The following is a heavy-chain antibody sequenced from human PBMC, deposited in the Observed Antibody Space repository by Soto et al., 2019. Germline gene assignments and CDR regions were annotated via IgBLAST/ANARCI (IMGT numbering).Heavy chain of an antibody. D-gene: IGHD3-9*01. Sequence: PSETLSLTCTVSGGSISSYYWSWIGQPPGKGLEWIGYIYYSGSTNYNPSLKSRVTISVDASKNQFSLKLSSVTAADTAVYYCARGYYDILTGYYYNPYFDYWGQGTLVTVSS. CDR1: GGSISSYY. J-gene: IGHJ4*02. V-gene: IGHV4-59*01. CDR2: IYYSGST. CDR3: ARGYYDILTGYYYNPYFDY.